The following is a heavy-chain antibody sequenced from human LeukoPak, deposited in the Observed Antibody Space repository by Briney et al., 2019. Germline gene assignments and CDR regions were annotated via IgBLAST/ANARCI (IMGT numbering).Heavy chain of an antibody. J-gene: IGHJ6*02. D-gene: IGHD2-15*01. CDR2: IYSGGST. CDR1: GFTFGSYG. V-gene: IGHV3-66*01. Sequence: GGSLRLSCAASGFTFGSYGMSWVRQAPGKGLEWVSVIYSGGSTYYADSVKGRFTISRDNSKNTLYLQMNSLRAEDTAVYYCARKSGYCSGGSCSFGMDAWGQGTTVTVSS. CDR3: ARKSGYCSGGSCSFGMDA.